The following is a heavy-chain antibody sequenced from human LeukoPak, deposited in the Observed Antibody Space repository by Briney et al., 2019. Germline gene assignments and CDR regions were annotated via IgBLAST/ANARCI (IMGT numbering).Heavy chain of an antibody. J-gene: IGHJ6*02. CDR3: AKDLGYDILTGYYTGYGMDV. CDR1: GFTFSSYA. D-gene: IGHD3-9*01. V-gene: IGHV3-23*01. Sequence: GRSLRLSCAASGFTFSSYAMSWVRQAPGKGLEWVSAISGSGGSTYYADSVKGRFTISRDNSKNTLYLQMNSLRAEDTAVYYCAKDLGYDILTGYYTGYGMDVWGQGTTVTVSS. CDR2: ISGSGGST.